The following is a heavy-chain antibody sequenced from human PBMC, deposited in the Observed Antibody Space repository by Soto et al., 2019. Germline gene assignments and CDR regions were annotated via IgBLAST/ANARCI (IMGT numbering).Heavy chain of an antibody. CDR2: INHSGST. CDR1: GGSFSCYY. J-gene: IGHJ4*02. V-gene: IGHV4-34*01. CDR3: ARHLSSSWFGPFDY. D-gene: IGHD6-13*01. Sequence: PSGTLSLTCAVYGGSFSCYYWSWIRQPPGKGLEWIGEINHSGSTNYNPSLKSRVTISVDTSKNQFSLKLSSVTAADTAVYYCARHLSSSWFGPFDYWGQGTLVTVSS.